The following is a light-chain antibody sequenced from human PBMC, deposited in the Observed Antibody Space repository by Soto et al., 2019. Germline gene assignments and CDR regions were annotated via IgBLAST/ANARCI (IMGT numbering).Light chain of an antibody. Sequence: SYELPQPPSVSVAPGQTARIPCWADNIGDIAVHWYQQKPGQAPVLVVYDDTGRPSGSPERFSGSNSGNTATLTICRVEAGDEADYYCQQYDNLPWTIGQGTK. CDR3: QQYDNLPWT. V-gene: IGLV3-21*02. CDR2: DDT. J-gene: IGLJ2*01. CDR1: NIGDIA.